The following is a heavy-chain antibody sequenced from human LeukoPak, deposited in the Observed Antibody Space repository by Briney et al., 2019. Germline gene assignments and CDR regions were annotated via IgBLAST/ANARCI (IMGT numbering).Heavy chain of an antibody. CDR2: IYPGDSDT. CDR3: AGLRVTDFWSGYYYGMDV. J-gene: IGHJ6*02. D-gene: IGHD3-3*01. V-gene: IGHV5-51*01. CDR1: GYSFTSYW. Sequence: GESLKISCKGSGYSFTSYWIGWVRQMPGKGLEWMGIIYPGDSDTRYSPSFQGQVTISADKSISTAYLQWSSLKASDTAMYYCAGLRVTDFWSGYYYGMDVWGQGTTVTVSS.